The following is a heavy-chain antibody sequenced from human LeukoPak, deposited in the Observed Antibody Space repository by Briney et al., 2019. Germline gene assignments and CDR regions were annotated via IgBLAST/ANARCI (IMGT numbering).Heavy chain of an antibody. CDR1: RYSFTSYW. J-gene: IGHJ3*02. D-gene: IGHD2-2*01. CDR2: IYPGDSDT. CDR3: ASPYCSSTNCAGVHVGAFDI. V-gene: IGHV5-51*01. Sequence: GESRKISFKGSRYSFTSYWIGWVRQVPGKGLGWMGIIYPGDSDTRYSPSFQGQVTTSADKSIRTAYLQCGSLKASNTAMSYCASPYCSSTNCAGVHVGAFDIWGQGPMVTLSS.